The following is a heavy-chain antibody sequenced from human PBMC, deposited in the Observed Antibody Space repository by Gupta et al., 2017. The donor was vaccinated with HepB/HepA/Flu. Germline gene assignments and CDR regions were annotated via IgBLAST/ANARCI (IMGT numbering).Heavy chain of an antibody. J-gene: IGHJ4*02. Sequence: QLQLQESGPGLVKPSETLSLTCTVSGGSISSSSYYWGWIRQPPGKGLEWIGSIYYSGSTYYNPSLKSRVTISVDTSKNQFSLKLSSVTAADTAVYYCARRRDGDHPFDYWGQGTLVTVSS. CDR1: GGSISSSSYY. CDR3: ARRRDGDHPFDY. CDR2: IYYSGST. D-gene: IGHD4-17*01. V-gene: IGHV4-39*01.